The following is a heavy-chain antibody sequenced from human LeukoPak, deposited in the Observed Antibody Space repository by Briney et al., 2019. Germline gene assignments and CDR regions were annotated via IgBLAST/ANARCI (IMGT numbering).Heavy chain of an antibody. V-gene: IGHV1-2*02. Sequence: ASVKVSCNASGFTLTGYYIHWVRQAPGQGLEWMGWINPNSGGTNYAQKFQGRVTMTRDTSISTAYMELSRLRSDDTAVYYCAREWMTYYYDSSGYSPSDYWGQGTLVTVSS. CDR1: GFTLTGYY. CDR2: INPNSGGT. D-gene: IGHD3-22*01. CDR3: AREWMTYYYDSSGYSPSDY. J-gene: IGHJ4*02.